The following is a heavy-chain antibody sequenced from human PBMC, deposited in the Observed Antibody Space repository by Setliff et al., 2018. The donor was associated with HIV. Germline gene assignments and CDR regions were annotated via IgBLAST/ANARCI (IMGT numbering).Heavy chain of an antibody. D-gene: IGHD6-19*01. CDR1: GGSISGYY. CDR2: IYTSGST. CDR3: ARDPYISGFDY. J-gene: IGHJ4*02. V-gene: IGHV4-4*07. Sequence: PSETLSLTCTVSGGSISGYYWSWIRQTAGKGLDWIGRIYTSGSTNYNPSLKSRVTLSIDTSKNQFSLKLSSVTAADTAVYYCARDPYISGFDYWGQGTLVTVSS.